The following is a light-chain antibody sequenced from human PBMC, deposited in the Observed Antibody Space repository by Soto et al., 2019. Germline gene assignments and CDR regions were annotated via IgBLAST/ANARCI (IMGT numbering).Light chain of an antibody. CDR2: RNN. CDR1: FSNIGSNF. V-gene: IGLV1-47*01. Sequence: QSVLTQPPSASGTPGQTVTISCSGRFSNIGSNFIYWYQQLPGTAPKLLIYRNNERPSGVPDRFSASKSGTSASLAISGLRSEDEADYHCAAWDDSLSGVVFGGGTRSPS. J-gene: IGLJ3*02. CDR3: AAWDDSLSGVV.